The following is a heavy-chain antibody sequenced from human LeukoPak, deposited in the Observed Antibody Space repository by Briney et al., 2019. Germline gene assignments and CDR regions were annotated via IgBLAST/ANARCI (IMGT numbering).Heavy chain of an antibody. V-gene: IGHV4-38-2*02. CDR3: ARLRYSYGVDY. CDR1: GYSISSGYY. CDR2: IYHSGST. J-gene: IGHJ4*02. Sequence: PSETLSLTCTVSGYSISSGYYWGRIRPPPGKGLEWIGSIYHSGSTYYNPSLKSRVTISVDTSKNQFSLKLSSVTAADTAVYYCARLRYSYGVDYWGQGTLVTVSS. D-gene: IGHD5-18*01.